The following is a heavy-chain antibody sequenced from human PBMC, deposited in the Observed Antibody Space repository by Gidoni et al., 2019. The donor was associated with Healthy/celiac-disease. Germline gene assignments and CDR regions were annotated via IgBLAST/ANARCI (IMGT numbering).Heavy chain of an antibody. Sequence: QVQLQQWGAGLLKPSETLSLTCAVYGGSFSGYYWSWIRQPPGKGLEWIGEINHSGSTNYNPSLKSRVTISVDTSKNQFSLKLSSVTAADTAVYYCAGKYYDFWSGYYMGYWFDPWGQGTLVTVSS. CDR1: GGSFSGYY. V-gene: IGHV4-34*01. J-gene: IGHJ5*02. CDR3: AGKYYDFWSGYYMGYWFDP. CDR2: INHSGST. D-gene: IGHD3-3*01.